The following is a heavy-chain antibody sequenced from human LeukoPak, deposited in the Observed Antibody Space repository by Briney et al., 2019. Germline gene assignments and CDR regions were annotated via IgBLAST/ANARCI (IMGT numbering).Heavy chain of an antibody. CDR2: ISNNGGYT. D-gene: IGHD6-13*01. Sequence: GGSLRLSCAASGFTFSSSAMSWVRQAPGKGLEWVSAISNNGGYTYYADSVQGRFTISRDNSKSTLCLQMNSLRAEDTAVYYCARVQRAAAAIPGGSYNWFDPWGQGTLVTVSS. CDR3: ARVQRAAAAIPGGSYNWFDP. V-gene: IGHV3-23*01. CDR1: GFTFSSSA. J-gene: IGHJ5*02.